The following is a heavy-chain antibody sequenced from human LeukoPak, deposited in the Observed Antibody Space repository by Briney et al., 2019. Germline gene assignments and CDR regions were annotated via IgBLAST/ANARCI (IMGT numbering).Heavy chain of an antibody. J-gene: IGHJ4*02. CDR2: FDPEDFET. Sequence: ASVKDSCKVSGNTFTDLSMNWVRQAPGKGLEWMGGFDPEDFETIYVQKFQDRVPIPEDTSSPTAYMDLNSLRPDDTVVYYCATDFYRGRQFDFWAKGNLVSVSS. D-gene: IGHD2/OR15-2a*01. CDR3: ATDFYRGRQFDF. V-gene: IGHV1-24*01. CDR1: GNTFTDLS.